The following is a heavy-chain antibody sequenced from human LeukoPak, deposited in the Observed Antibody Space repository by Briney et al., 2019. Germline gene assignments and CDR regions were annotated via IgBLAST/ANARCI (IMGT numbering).Heavy chain of an antibody. CDR2: ISGYNGNT. CDR3: ARGRYYDSGGYDEAFDI. V-gene: IGHV1-18*01. J-gene: IGHJ3*02. Sequence: GASVKVSCKASDYTFSSYGISWVRQAPGQGLEWMGWISGYNGNTKYAQNLQGRVTMITDTSTTTAYMELRSLRSDDTAVYYCARGRYYDSGGYDEAFDIWGQGTAVTVSS. CDR1: DYTFSSYG. D-gene: IGHD3-22*01.